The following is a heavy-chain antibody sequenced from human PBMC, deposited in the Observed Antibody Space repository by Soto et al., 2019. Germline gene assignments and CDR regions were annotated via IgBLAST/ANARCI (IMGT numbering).Heavy chain of an antibody. Sequence: PSESLSLTCAVSGCSINTFYWSGVRQPAGKGLEWIGRIFSSGSTSFNPSLESRVAMSVDTSKNHFSLNLSSVTAADMAVYYCAREGSYSAYNFAHGIQLWSFDFWGQGALVTVSS. CDR3: AREGSYSAYNFAHGIQLWSFDF. CDR1: GCSINTFY. D-gene: IGHD5-12*01. V-gene: IGHV4-4*07. J-gene: IGHJ4*02. CDR2: IFSSGST.